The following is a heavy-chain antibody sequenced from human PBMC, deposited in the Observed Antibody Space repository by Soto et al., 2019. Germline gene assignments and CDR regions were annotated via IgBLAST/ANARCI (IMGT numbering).Heavy chain of an antibody. Sequence: EEQLLESGGALVVPGGSLRLSCAASGFAFSNYAITWVRQAPGKGLEWVSSIRGNGDRTYYAESVKGRFTISRDNSKSSLFLEMNSLISDDTAVYFCVRAEVTAVFGFWGQGTLVTVSS. CDR1: GFAFSNYA. CDR2: IRGNGDRT. J-gene: IGHJ4*02. CDR3: VRAEVTAVFGF. D-gene: IGHD2-21*02. V-gene: IGHV3-23*01.